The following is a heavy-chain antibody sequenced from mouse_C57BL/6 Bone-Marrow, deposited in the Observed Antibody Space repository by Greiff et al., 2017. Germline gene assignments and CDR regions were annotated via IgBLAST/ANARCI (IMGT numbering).Heavy chain of an antibody. V-gene: IGHV1-67*01. CDR3: ARGYFDV. Sequence: VQLQQSGPELVRPGVSVKISCKGSGYTFTDYAMHWVKQSHAKSLEWIGVISTYYGDASYNQKFKGKATLTVDTSSSTAYMQLSSLTSEDSAVYYCARGYFDVWGTGTTVTVSS. J-gene: IGHJ1*03. CDR1: GYTFTDYA. CDR2: ISTYYGDA.